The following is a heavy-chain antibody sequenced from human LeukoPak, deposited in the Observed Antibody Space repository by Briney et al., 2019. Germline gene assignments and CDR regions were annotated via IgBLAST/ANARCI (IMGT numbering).Heavy chain of an antibody. V-gene: IGHV4-30-4*01. CDR1: GGSISSGDYY. CDR3: ARVGDFDY. Sequence: SQTLSLTCTVSGGSISSGDYYWSWIRQPPGKGLEWIGYIYYSVSTYYNPSLKNRVTISVDTSKNQFSLKLSSVTAPDTAVYYCARVGDFDYWGQGTLVTVSS. J-gene: IGHJ4*02. CDR2: IYYSVST.